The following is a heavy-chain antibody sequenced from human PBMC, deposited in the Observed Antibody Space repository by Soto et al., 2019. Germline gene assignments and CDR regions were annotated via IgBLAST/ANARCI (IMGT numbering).Heavy chain of an antibody. J-gene: IGHJ5*02. Sequence: QVQLQQWGAGLLKPSETLSLTCAVYGGSFSGYYWSWIRQPPGKGLEWIGEINHSGSTNYNPSLKRRVTISVDTSKNQFSLKLSAVTAADTAVYYCARGHPIDIVRGDTGNNWFDPWGQGTLVTVSS. CDR2: INHSGST. CDR3: ARGHPIDIVRGDTGNNWFDP. V-gene: IGHV4-34*01. D-gene: IGHD3-10*01. CDR1: GGSFSGYY.